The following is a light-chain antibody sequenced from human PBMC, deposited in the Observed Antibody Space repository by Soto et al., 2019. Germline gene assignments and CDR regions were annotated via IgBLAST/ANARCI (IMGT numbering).Light chain of an antibody. CDR2: EVR. CDR3: SSSTSSSTLV. V-gene: IGLV2-14*01. J-gene: IGLJ1*01. CDR1: ASDVGAYDY. Sequence: QSALTQPASVSGSPGQSITISCTGTASDVGAYDYVSWYQHHPGKPPKLLIFEVRDRPSGVSKRFSGSKSGNTASLTISGLQPEDEADYFCSSSTSSSTLVFGTVTKLTVL.